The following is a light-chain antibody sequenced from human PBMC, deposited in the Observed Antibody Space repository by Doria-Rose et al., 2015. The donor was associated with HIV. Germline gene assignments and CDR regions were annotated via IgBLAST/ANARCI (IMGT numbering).Light chain of an antibody. V-gene: IGKV1-39*01. CDR2: AAS. J-gene: IGKJ1*01. CDR3: QQTYSSPPWT. Sequence: TQSPSSLSASIGDRVTITCRASQTVSTYLNWFQQEPGKAPKLLIYAASRLQSGVPSRFSGSRSGTDFTLTISGLQPGDFATYYCQQTYSSPPWTFGQGTKVEMK. CDR1: QTVSTY.